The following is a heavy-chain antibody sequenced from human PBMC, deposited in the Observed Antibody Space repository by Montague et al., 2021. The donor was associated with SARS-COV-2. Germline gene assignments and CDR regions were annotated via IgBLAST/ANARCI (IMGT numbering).Heavy chain of an antibody. CDR1: GGSVSGTSYY. D-gene: IGHD2-2*01. V-gene: IGHV4-39*01. CDR2: IHHSGTT. J-gene: IGHJ5*02. CDR3: ARQGGPAGKHWFDP. Sequence: SETLSLTCTVSGGSVSGTSYYWAWIRQPPGKGLEWIVNIHHSGTTFYNLSLRSRVTISVDTSKNELSLKLNSVTAADTAVYYCARQGGPAGKHWFDPWGQGTLVTVSS.